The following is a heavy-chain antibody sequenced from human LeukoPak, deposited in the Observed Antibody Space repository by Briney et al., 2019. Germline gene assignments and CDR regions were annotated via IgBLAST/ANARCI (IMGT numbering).Heavy chain of an antibody. CDR2: INAGNDNT. D-gene: IGHD3-16*02. Sequence: ASVKVSCKASGYTFTTYTIHWVRQAPGQRFEWMGWINAGNDNTKYSQKFQDRVTITRDTSASTAYMELSSLRSDDTAVYYCARDFTFGGVIVEYLQHWGQGTLVTVSS. J-gene: IGHJ1*01. CDR1: GYTFTTYT. CDR3: ARDFTFGGVIVEYLQH. V-gene: IGHV1-3*01.